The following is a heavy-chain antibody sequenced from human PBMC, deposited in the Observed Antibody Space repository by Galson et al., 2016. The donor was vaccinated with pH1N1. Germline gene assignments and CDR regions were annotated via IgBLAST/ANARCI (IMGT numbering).Heavy chain of an antibody. CDR3: ARSPFYYNSYMDV. Sequence: CKASESIFNKYAISWVRQAPGQGLEWMGGITAVFITTNYAQKFQGRVTITTDESTSIVYMELRSLRSEDTAIYYCARSPFYYNSYMDVWGKGTTVTVSS. J-gene: IGHJ6*03. V-gene: IGHV1-69*05. CDR2: ITAVFITT. CDR1: ESIFNKYA.